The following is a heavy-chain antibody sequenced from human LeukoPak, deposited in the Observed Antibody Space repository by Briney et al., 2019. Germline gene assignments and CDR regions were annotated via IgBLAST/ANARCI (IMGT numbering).Heavy chain of an antibody. CDR2: IKQDGSEK. CDR3: ARYCSGGSCLFYYYGMDV. J-gene: IGHJ6*02. V-gene: IGHV3-7*01. D-gene: IGHD2-15*01. CDR1: GFTFSSYW. Sequence: GGSLRLSCAASGFTFSSYWMSWVRQAPGGGVEWVANIKQDGSEKYYVDSVEGRFTISRDNAKNSLFLQMNTLRAEDTAVYYCARYCSGGSCLFYYYGMDVWGQGTTVAVSS.